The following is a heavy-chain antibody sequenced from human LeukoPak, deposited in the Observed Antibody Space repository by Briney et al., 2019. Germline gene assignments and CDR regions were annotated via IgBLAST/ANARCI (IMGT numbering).Heavy chain of an antibody. D-gene: IGHD1-26*01. Sequence: MASETLSLTCTVSGGSFGTYYWSSVRQPPGNGMGWVGYIYYSGSTNYTPSLKSRFTISVDTSKNQFSLKLSSVTAADTAVYYCARVLVRATTPDYWGQGTLVTVSS. CDR3: ARVLVRATTPDY. CDR2: IYYSGST. V-gene: IGHV4-59*12. CDR1: GGSFGTYY. J-gene: IGHJ4*02.